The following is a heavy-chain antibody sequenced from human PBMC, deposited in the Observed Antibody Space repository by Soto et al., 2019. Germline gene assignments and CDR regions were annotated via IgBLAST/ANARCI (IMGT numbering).Heavy chain of an antibody. V-gene: IGHV3-21*02. CDR3: VRDSADIPTSDNEGPII. CDR2: ISSGGRYV. D-gene: IGHD5-12*01. Sequence: QMVESGGGLVKPGASLRVSCRVSGFTFSFYTMTWVRQAPGKGLEWVSSISSGGRYVYLADSVKGRFTISRDNDKDSLYLHMNSLRVDDTAVYYCVRDSADIPTSDNEGPIIRGQGTLVTVSS. J-gene: IGHJ4*02. CDR1: GFTFSFYT.